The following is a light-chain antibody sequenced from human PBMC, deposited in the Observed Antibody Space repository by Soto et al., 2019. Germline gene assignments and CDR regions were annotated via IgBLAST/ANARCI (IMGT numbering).Light chain of an antibody. CDR3: SSYTSSSTYV. CDR1: SSDVGGYNY. CDR2: DVS. V-gene: IGLV2-14*01. J-gene: IGLJ1*01. Sequence: QSVLTQPASVSGSPGQSITISCTGTSSDVGGYNYVSWYQQHPGKAPKLMIYDVSNRPSGVSDRFSGSKSGNTASLTISGLQAEDEADYYCSSYTSSSTYVFGTGTQLPS.